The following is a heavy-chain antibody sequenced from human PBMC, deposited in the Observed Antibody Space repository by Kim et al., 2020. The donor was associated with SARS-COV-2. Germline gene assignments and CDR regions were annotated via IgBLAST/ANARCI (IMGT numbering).Heavy chain of an antibody. V-gene: IGHV6-1*01. CDR3: AREGSSLTVFDY. Sequence: YAVSVKTRITINPDTSNNQFSLQLNSVTPAETAVYYCAREGSSLTVFDYWGQGTLVTVSS. J-gene: IGHJ4*02. D-gene: IGHD6-13*01.